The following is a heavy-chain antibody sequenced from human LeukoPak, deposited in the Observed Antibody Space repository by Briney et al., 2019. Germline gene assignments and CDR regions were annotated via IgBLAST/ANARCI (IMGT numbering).Heavy chain of an antibody. V-gene: IGHV4-4*07. CDR1: GGSISSYY. J-gene: IGHJ6*03. D-gene: IGHD3-3*01. CDR2: IYTSGGT. CDR3: ARHWSDGPHNV. Sequence: SETLSLTCTVSGGSISSYYWSWIRQPAGKGLEWIGRIYTSGGTNYNPSLKSRVTMSVDTSKNQFSLKLTSVTAADTAVYYCARHWSDGPHNVWSRGTTVTISS.